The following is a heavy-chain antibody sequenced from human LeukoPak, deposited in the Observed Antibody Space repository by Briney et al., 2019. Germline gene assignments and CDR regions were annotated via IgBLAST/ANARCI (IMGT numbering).Heavy chain of an antibody. CDR2: IYYSGST. CDR3: ARHNWETWDFFDY. D-gene: IGHD1-20*01. J-gene: IGHJ4*02. Sequence: SETLSLTCTVSGGSISSSSYYWGWIRQPPGKGLEWIGYIYYSGSTNYNPSLTSRVTISVDTSKNQFSLKLSSVTAADTAVYYCARHNWETWDFFDYWGQGTLVTVSS. CDR1: GGSISSSSYY. V-gene: IGHV4-61*05.